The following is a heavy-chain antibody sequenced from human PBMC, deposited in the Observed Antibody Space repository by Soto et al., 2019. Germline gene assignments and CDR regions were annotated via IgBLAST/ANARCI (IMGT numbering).Heavy chain of an antibody. V-gene: IGHV2-5*02. J-gene: IGHJ4*02. CDR3: AHVYGGYDNFDY. CDR1: GFSLSTSGVG. D-gene: IGHD5-12*01. Sequence: QITLKESGPPLVKPTQTLTLTCTFSGFSLSTSGVGVGWIRQPPGKALEWLALIYWDDDKRYSPSLKSRLTITKATSKNQVVLTMTNMYPVDTATYYCAHVYGGYDNFDYWGQGTLVTVSS. CDR2: IYWDDDK.